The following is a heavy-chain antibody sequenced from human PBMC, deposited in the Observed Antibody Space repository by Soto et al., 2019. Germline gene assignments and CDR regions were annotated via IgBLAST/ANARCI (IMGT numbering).Heavy chain of an antibody. D-gene: IGHD6-19*01. V-gene: IGHV3-74*01. Sequence: EVQLVESGGGLVQPGGSLRLSCAASGLTFSSYWMHWVRKAPGKGLVWVSRISTDGSVTTYADSVKGRFTISRDNAKNPLYRQMTSLSTEDTAVYYCARATYSSGWRGFDYWGQGTLVSLSS. CDR2: ISTDGSVT. CDR1: GLTFSSYW. CDR3: ARATYSSGWRGFDY. J-gene: IGHJ4*02.